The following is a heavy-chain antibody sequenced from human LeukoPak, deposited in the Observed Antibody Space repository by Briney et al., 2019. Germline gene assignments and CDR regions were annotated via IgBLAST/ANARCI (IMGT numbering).Heavy chain of an antibody. D-gene: IGHD4-17*01. Sequence: GSLRLSCAASGFTVSSNFMTWVRQAPGRGLEWVSVLYSVGTTYYADSVKGRFTISRDNSKNTLYLQTSSLRAEDTAVYYCARASTTVPNLLDHWGRGTLVTVSS. CDR1: GFTVSSNF. CDR2: LYSVGTT. CDR3: ARASTTVPNLLDH. J-gene: IGHJ4*02. V-gene: IGHV3-66*01.